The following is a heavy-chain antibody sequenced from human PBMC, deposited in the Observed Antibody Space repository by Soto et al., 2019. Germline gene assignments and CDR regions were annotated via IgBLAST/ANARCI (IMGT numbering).Heavy chain of an antibody. J-gene: IGHJ5*02. V-gene: IGHV5-51*01. D-gene: IGHD2-15*01. CDR1: GYSFTSYW. CDR3: ARHYYCSGGSCYSYNWFDP. Sequence: GECLKISCKGSGYSFTSYWIGWVRQMPGKGLEWMGIIYPGDSDTRYSPSFQGQVTISADKSISTAYLQWSSLKASDTAMYYCARHYYCSGGSCYSYNWFDPWGQGTLVTVSS. CDR2: IYPGDSDT.